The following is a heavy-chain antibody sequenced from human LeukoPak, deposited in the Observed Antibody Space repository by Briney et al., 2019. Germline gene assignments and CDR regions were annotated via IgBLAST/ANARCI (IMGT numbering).Heavy chain of an antibody. J-gene: IGHJ3*02. V-gene: IGHV3-15*01. CDR1: GFSFSSAW. CDR3: AREGVGGGAFDI. CDR2: IKSKTNGGIT. Sequence: GGSLRLSCAASGFSFSSAWMSWVRQAPGKGLEWVGRIKSKTNGGITDYAAPVKGRFTISRDDSKNTLYLQMDSLKTEDTAVYYCAREGVGGGAFDIWGQGTMVTASA. D-gene: IGHD3-10*01.